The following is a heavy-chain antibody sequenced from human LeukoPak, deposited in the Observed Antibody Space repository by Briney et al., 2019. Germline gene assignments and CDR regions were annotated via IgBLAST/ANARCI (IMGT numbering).Heavy chain of an antibody. CDR2: IYPGDSDI. CDR3: ARLRRLSSIAAANDAFDV. Sequence: GESLKISCKGSGYSFTIYWIGWVRQMPGKGLEWMGIIYPGDSDIRYSPSFQGQVTISADKSISTAYLQWSSLKASDTAMYFCARLRRLSSIAAANDAFDVWGQGTMVTVSS. D-gene: IGHD6-13*01. CDR1: GYSFTIYW. J-gene: IGHJ3*01. V-gene: IGHV5-51*01.